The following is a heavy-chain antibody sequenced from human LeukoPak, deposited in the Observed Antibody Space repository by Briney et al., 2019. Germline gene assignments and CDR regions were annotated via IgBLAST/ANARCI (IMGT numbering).Heavy chain of an antibody. J-gene: IGHJ3*02. CDR3: AGDMTTGAFDI. CDR2: IYYSGST. D-gene: IGHD4-17*01. V-gene: IGHV4-39*07. CDR1: GGSISSSSYY. Sequence: SETLSLTCTVSGGSISSSSYYWGWIRQPPGKGLEWIGSIYYSGSTYYNPSLKSRVTISVDTSKNQFSLKLSSVTAADTAVYYCAGDMTTGAFDIWGQGTMVTVSS.